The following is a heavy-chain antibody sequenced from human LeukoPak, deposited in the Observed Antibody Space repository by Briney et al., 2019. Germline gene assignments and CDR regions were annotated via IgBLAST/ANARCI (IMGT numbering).Heavy chain of an antibody. J-gene: IGHJ4*02. D-gene: IGHD3-22*01. CDR1: GGSISSYY. V-gene: IGHV4-59*08. CDR3: ARLYWPSSGYYIDY. CDR2: IYYSGST. Sequence: SETLSLTCTVSGGSISSYYWSWIRQPPGKGLEWLGYIYYSGSTNYNPSLKSRVTISVDTSKNQFSLKLSSVTAADTAVYYCARLYWPSSGYYIDYWGQGTLVTVSS.